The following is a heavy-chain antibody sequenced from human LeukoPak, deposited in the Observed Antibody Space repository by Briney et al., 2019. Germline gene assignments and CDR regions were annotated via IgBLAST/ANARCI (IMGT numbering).Heavy chain of an antibody. D-gene: IGHD3-10*01. CDR3: ARDAYYYGSGLTDY. V-gene: IGHV3-48*02. CDR1: GFTFSSYS. CDR2: ISSSSSTI. Sequence: GGSLRLSCAASGFTFSSYSMNCVRQAPGKGLEWVSYISSSSSTIYYADSVKGRFTISRDNAKNSLYLQMNSLRDEDTAVYYCARDAYYYGSGLTDYWGQGTLVTVSS. J-gene: IGHJ4*02.